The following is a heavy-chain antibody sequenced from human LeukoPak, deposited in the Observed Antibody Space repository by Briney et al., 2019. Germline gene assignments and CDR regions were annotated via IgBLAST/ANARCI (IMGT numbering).Heavy chain of an antibody. CDR1: GFTFASYA. V-gene: IGHV3-30*04. D-gene: IGHD2-2*01. CDR3: AKVHNSLVVVRDGFDI. Sequence: PGGSLRLSCAASGFTFASYAMHWVRQPPGKGLEWVTLLAYDGTNKQYADSVKGRFTISRDNSKNTLYLQMNSLRAEDTAVFYCAKVHNSLVVVRDGFDIWGQGTKVTVSS. J-gene: IGHJ3*02. CDR2: LAYDGTNK.